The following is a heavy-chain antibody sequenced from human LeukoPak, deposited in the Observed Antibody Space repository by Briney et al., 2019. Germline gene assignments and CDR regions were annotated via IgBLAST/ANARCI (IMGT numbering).Heavy chain of an antibody. V-gene: IGHV3-21*01. D-gene: IGHD3-9*01. CDR1: GFTFSSYS. J-gene: IGHJ4*02. CDR2: ISSSSSYI. Sequence: GGSLRLSCVASGFTFSSYSMNWVRQAPGKGLEWVSSISSSSSYIYYADSVKGRFTISRDNAENSLYLQMNSLRAEDTAVYYCASLKYYDILTGYYGDYWGQGTLVTVSS. CDR3: ASLKYYDILTGYYGDY.